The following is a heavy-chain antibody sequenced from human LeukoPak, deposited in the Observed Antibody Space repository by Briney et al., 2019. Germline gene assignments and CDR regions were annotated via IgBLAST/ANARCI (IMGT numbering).Heavy chain of an antibody. J-gene: IGHJ4*02. Sequence: GGSLRLSCAASGFTFSSCAMSWVRQAPGKGLEWVSLINDSGGNTYYADSVKGRFTISRDNSKNTLFLQMSSLRAEDTAVYYCAKTSAGIRGGYFDYWGQGTLVTVSS. CDR3: AKTSAGIRGGYFDY. D-gene: IGHD3-10*01. CDR1: GFTFSSCA. CDR2: INDSGGNT. V-gene: IGHV3-23*01.